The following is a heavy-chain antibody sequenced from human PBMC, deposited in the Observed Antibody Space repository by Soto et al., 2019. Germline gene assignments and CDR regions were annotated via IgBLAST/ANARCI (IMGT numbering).Heavy chain of an antibody. CDR3: ARSNIVATARPYYFDY. V-gene: IGHV4-59*01. CDR2: IYYSGST. D-gene: IGHD5-12*01. Sequence: PSETVSLTCTVSGGSISSYYWSWIRQPPGKGLEWIGYIYYSGSTNYNPSLKSRVTISVDTSKNQFSLKLSSVTAADTAVYYCARSNIVATARPYYFDYWGQGTLVTVSS. CDR1: GGSISSYY. J-gene: IGHJ4*02.